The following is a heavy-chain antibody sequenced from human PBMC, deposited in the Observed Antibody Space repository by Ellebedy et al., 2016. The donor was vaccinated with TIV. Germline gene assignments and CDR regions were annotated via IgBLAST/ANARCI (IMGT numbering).Heavy chain of an antibody. CDR1: GFTFSSYA. Sequence: GESLKISXAASGFTFSSYAMSWVRQAPGKGLEWVSAISGSGGSTYYADSVKGRFTISRDNSKNTLYLQMNSLRAEDTAVYYCAKVPFRGGNDDAFDIWGQGTMVTVSS. J-gene: IGHJ3*02. V-gene: IGHV3-23*01. CDR2: ISGSGGST. D-gene: IGHD4-23*01. CDR3: AKVPFRGGNDDAFDI.